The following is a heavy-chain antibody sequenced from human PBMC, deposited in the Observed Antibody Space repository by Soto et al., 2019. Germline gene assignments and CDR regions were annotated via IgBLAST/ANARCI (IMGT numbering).Heavy chain of an antibody. CDR3: ATARGGDYYYYGMDV. J-gene: IGHJ6*02. V-gene: IGHV3-33*01. CDR1: GSTFGIYV. CDR2: IWYDGSNK. Sequence: GGSLRLSCAASGSTFGIYVMHWVRQAPGKGLEWVAVIWYDGSNKYYADSVKGRFTISRDNSKNTLYLQMNSLRAEDAAVYYCATARGGDYYYYGMDVWGQGTTVTVSS. D-gene: IGHD3-16*01.